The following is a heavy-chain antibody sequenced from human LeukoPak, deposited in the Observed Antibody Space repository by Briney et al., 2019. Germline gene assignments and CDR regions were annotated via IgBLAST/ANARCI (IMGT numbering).Heavy chain of an antibody. Sequence: GGSLRLSCAASGFTFSSYWMHWVRQAPGKGLEWVSSISSSSSYISYADSVKGRFTISRDNAKSSLYLQMNSLRAEDTAVYYCARDLTVTTPPSGFDYWGQGTLVTVSS. V-gene: IGHV3-21*01. D-gene: IGHD4-17*01. J-gene: IGHJ4*02. CDR1: GFTFSSYW. CDR3: ARDLTVTTPPSGFDY. CDR2: ISSSSSYI.